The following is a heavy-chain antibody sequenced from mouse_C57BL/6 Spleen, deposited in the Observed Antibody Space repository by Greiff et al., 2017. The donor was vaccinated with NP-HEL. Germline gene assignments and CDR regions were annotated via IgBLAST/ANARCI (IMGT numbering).Heavy chain of an antibody. V-gene: IGHV2-5*01. CDR2: IWRGGST. J-gene: IGHJ4*01. CDR3: ANYDYEYYAMDY. Sequence: VQLQQSGPGLVQPSQSLSITCTVSGFSLTSYGVHWVRQSPGKGLEWLGVIWRGGSTDYNAAFMSRLSITKDNSKSQVFFKMNSLQADETAIYYCANYDYEYYAMDYWGQGTSVTVSS. CDR1: GFSLTSYG. D-gene: IGHD2-4*01.